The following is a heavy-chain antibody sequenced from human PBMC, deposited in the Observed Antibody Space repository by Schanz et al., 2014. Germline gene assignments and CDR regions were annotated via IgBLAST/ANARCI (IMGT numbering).Heavy chain of an antibody. CDR1: GRTFIVYP. V-gene: IGHV1-2*02. D-gene: IGHD6-6*01. CDR2: IIPNSGGT. CDR3: ARAGQDFEYSSLSPIWYFDL. J-gene: IGHJ2*01. Sequence: QVQLVQSGAEVKKPGASMKVSCKASGRTFIVYPVLHWVRQAPGQGLEWMGRIIPNSGGTNYAQKFQGRVTMTRDTSISTAYMELSRLRSDDTTVYYCARAGQDFEYSSLSPIWYFDLWGRGTLVTVSS.